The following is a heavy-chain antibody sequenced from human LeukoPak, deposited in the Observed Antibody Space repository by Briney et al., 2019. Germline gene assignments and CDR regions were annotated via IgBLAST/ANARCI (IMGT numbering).Heavy chain of an antibody. CDR1: GGSISASW. CDR3: AKKGDTGNYDI. V-gene: IGHV4-34*01. Sequence: PSDTLSPTCAVYGGSISASWWSWIRKPPGKALDWIGDITHSGSTNNNRSLESRLTTPVDTSKNHFSLNLGAVTAADTAVYYCAKKGDTGNYDIWGQGAMVTGSS. CDR2: ITHSGST. J-gene: IGHJ3*02. D-gene: IGHD1-26*01.